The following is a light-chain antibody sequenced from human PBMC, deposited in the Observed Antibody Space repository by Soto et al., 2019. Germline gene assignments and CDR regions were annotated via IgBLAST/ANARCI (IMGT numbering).Light chain of an antibody. CDR1: SSNIGANS. CDR3: AAWDSSLSAGV. Sequence: QSVLTQPPSVSAAPRQKVTISCSGSSSNIGANSVSWYQQVPGTAPKLLIYDNNKRPSGIPDRFSGSKSGTSATLGITGPQTGDEADYYCAAWDSSLSAGVFGTGTKLTV. V-gene: IGLV1-51*01. J-gene: IGLJ1*01. CDR2: DNN.